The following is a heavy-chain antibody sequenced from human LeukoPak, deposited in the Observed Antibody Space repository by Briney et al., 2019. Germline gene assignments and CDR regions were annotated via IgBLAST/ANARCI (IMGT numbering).Heavy chain of an antibody. CDR2: IYYSGST. J-gene: IGHJ4*02. CDR3: ARDWHHDFWSGYQTEYFDY. V-gene: IGHV4-39*07. D-gene: IGHD3-3*01. Sequence: SETLSLTCTVSGGSISSSSYYWGWIRQPPGKGLEWIGSIYYSGSTYYNPSLKSRVTISVDTSKNQFSLKLSSVTAADTAVYYCARDWHHDFWSGYQTEYFDYWGQGTLVTVSS. CDR1: GGSISSSSYY.